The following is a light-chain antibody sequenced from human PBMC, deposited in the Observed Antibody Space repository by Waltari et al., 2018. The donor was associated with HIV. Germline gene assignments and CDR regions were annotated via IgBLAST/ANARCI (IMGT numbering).Light chain of an antibody. CDR2: GVS. CDR3: SAYTSSSTLAV. Sequence: QSALTQPASVSGSPGQSITISCTGTSSDIGGYDSVSWYQQHPGKAPKLMIYGVSSRPSGVSNRFSGSRSGNTASLTISGLQAEDEADYYCSAYTSSSTLAVFGGGTKLTVL. V-gene: IGLV2-14*01. J-gene: IGLJ2*01. CDR1: SSDIGGYDS.